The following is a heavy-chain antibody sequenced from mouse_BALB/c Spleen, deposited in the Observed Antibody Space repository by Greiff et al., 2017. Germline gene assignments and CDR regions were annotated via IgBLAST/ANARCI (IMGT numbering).Heavy chain of an antibody. CDR1: GFAFSSYD. J-gene: IGHJ3*01. CDR3: ARHGNYGAWFAY. Sequence: EVQGVESGGGLVKPGGSLKLSCAASGFAFSSYDMSWVRQTPEKRLEWVAYISSGGGSTYYPDTVKGRFTISRDNAKNTLYLQMSSLKSEDTAMYYCARHGNYGAWFAYWGQGTLVTVPA. CDR2: ISSGGGST. V-gene: IGHV5-12-1*01. D-gene: IGHD2-1*01.